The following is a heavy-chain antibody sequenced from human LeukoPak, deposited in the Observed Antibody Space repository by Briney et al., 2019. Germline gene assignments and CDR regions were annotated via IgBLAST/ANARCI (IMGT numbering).Heavy chain of an antibody. D-gene: IGHD3-10*01. Sequence: SQTLSLTCTVSGGSISSGDYYWSWIRQPPGKGLEWIGYIYYNGSAYYNPSLKSRVTISVDTSKNQFSLKLSSVTAADTAVYYCARTSLGGAWFDPWGQGTLVTVSS. V-gene: IGHV4-30-4*08. J-gene: IGHJ5*02. CDR3: ARTSLGGAWFDP. CDR2: IYYNGSA. CDR1: GGSISSGDYY.